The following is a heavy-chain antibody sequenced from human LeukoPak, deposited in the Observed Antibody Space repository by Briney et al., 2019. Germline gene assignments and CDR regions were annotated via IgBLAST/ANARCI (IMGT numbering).Heavy chain of an antibody. Sequence: GGSLRLSYAASGFTFSSYAMSWVRQAPGKGLEWVSAISGSGGSTYYADSVKGRFTISRDNSKNTLYLQMNSLRAEDTAVYYCAKEFGHYDSSGYYYYYYGMDVWGQGTTVTVSS. CDR2: ISGSGGST. CDR3: AKEFGHYDSSGYYYYYYGMDV. D-gene: IGHD3-22*01. J-gene: IGHJ6*02. CDR1: GFTFSSYA. V-gene: IGHV3-23*01.